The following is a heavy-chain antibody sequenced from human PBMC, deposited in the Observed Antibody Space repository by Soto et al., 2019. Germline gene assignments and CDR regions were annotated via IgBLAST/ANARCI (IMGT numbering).Heavy chain of an antibody. CDR3: ARHVYYDVLKKNY. CDR1: GYNVANYW. CDR2: IYPGNSDT. D-gene: IGHD3-9*01. V-gene: IGHV5-51*01. Sequence: PGESLKISCKGSGYNVANYWIGWVRQMPGKGLEWMGIIYPGNSDTRYSPSFQGQVTISADTSISTAYLEWSSLKASDTAIYYCARHVYYDVLKKNYWGQGTLVTVSS. J-gene: IGHJ4*02.